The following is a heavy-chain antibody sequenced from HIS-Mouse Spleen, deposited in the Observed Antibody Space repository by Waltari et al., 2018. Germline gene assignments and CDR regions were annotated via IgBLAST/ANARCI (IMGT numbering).Heavy chain of an antibody. V-gene: IGHV3-30*04. D-gene: IGHD3-3*01. CDR1: GFTFRSYA. Sequence: QVQLVESGGGVVQPGRSLRLSCAASGFTFRSYAMHWVRQAPGKGLGWGAVISYDGRNKYYADSVKGRFTISRDNSKNTLYLQMNSLRAEDTAVYYCARDSITIFGVPYTPDAFDIWGQGTMVTVSS. J-gene: IGHJ3*02. CDR2: ISYDGRNK. CDR3: ARDSITIFGVPYTPDAFDI.